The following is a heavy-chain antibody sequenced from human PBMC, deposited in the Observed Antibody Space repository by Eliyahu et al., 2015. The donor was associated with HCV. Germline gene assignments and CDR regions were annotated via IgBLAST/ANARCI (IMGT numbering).Heavy chain of an antibody. Sequence: EPQLVESGGASVQPGGSLRLSCAASGFSFNLYNMNWVRQAPGKGLEWVSYISSGSDTIYYADSVKGRFTVSRDNGNYSLYLQMNTLRVEDTAKYFCARDGYVDTGGMDVWGQGATVIVSS. J-gene: IGHJ6*02. D-gene: IGHD5-18*01. CDR1: GFSFNLYN. CDR3: ARDGYVDTGGMDV. V-gene: IGHV3-48*04. CDR2: ISSGSDTI.